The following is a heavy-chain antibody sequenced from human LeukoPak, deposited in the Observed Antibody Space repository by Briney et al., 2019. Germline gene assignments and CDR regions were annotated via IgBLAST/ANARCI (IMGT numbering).Heavy chain of an antibody. Sequence: GASVKVSCKASGYTFTSYYMHWVRQAPGQGLEWMGIINPSGGSTSYAQKFQGRVTMTRDMSTSTVYMELSSLRSEDTAVYYCARSFTGYCSGGSCYTPDYWGQGTLVTVSS. CDR2: INPSGGST. J-gene: IGHJ4*02. V-gene: IGHV1-46*01. CDR1: GYTFTSYY. CDR3: ARSFTGYCSGGSCYTPDY. D-gene: IGHD2-15*01.